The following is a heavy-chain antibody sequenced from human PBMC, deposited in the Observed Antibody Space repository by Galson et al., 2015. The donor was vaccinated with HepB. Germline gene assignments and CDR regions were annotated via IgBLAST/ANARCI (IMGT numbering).Heavy chain of an antibody. CDR1: GFTFSSYW. D-gene: IGHD3-10*01. Sequence: SLRLSCAASGFTFSSYWMHWVRQAPGKGLVWVSRINSDGSSTSYADSVKGRFTISRDNAKDTLYLQMNSLRAEDTAVYYCARRRYYYGLEEGMDVWGQGTTVTVSS. CDR3: ARRRYYYGLEEGMDV. J-gene: IGHJ6*02. V-gene: IGHV3-74*01. CDR2: INSDGSST.